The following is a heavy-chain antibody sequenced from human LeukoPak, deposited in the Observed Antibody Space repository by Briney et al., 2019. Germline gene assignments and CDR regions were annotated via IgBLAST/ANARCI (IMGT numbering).Heavy chain of an antibody. CDR1: GFTFSSYA. J-gene: IGHJ4*02. V-gene: IGHV3-30-3*01. CDR3: TRASGGVLDY. Sequence: GGSLRLSCAASGFTFSSYAMHWVRQAPGKGLEWVAVISYDGSNKYYADSVKGRFTISRDNSKNTLYLQMNSLRAEDTAVYYCTRASGGVLDYWGQGTLVTVSS. CDR2: ISYDGSNK. D-gene: IGHD2-15*01.